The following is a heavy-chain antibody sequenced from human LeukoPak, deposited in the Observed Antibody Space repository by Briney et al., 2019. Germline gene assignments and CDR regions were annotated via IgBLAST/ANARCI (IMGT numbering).Heavy chain of an antibody. CDR1: GGSFSGYY. D-gene: IGHD5-24*01. V-gene: IGHV4-34*11. J-gene: IGHJ4*02. CDR3: ARERRRSFDY. Sequence: PSETLSLTCAVYGGSFSGYYWSWIRQPPGKGLEWIGSIYYSGSTYYNPSLKSRVTVSVDTSKNQFSLKLSSVTAADTAVYYCARERRRSFDYWGQGTLVTVSS. CDR2: IYYSGST.